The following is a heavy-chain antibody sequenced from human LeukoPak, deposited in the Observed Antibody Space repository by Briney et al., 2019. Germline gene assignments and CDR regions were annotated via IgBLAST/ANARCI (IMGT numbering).Heavy chain of an antibody. V-gene: IGHV1-2*02. CDR3: ATDPQGYCSSTSCYGGDWFDP. D-gene: IGHD2-2*01. J-gene: IGHJ5*02. Sequence: ASVKVSCEASGYTFTGYYMHWVRQAPGQGLEWMGWINPNSGGTNYAQKFQGRVTMTRDTSISTAYMELSRLRSDDAAVYYCATDPQGYCSSTSCYGGDWFDPWGQGTLVIVSS. CDR2: INPNSGGT. CDR1: GYTFTGYY.